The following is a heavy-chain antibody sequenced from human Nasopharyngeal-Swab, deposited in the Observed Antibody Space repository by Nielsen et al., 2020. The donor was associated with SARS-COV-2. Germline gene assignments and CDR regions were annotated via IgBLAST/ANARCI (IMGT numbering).Heavy chain of an antibody. D-gene: IGHD3-22*01. CDR1: GGSISSSSYY. J-gene: IGHJ3*02. CDR3: ADLSGYFATDAFDI. CDR2: IYYSGST. Sequence: GSLRLSCTVSGGSISSSSYYWGWIRQPPGKGLEWIGSIYYSGSTYYNPSLKSRVTISVDTSKNQFSLKLSSVTAADTAVYYCADLSGYFATDAFDIWGQGTMVTVSS. V-gene: IGHV4-39*01.